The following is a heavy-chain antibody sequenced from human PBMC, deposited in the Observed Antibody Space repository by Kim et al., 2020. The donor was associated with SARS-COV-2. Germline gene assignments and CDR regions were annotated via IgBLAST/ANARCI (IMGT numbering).Heavy chain of an antibody. J-gene: IGHJ6*02. Sequence: ASVKVSCKVSGYTLTELSMHWVRQAPGKGLEWMGGFDPEDGETIYAQKFQGRVTMTEDTSTDTAYMELSSLRSEDTAVYYCATSWLVPKGMDVWGQGTTVTVSS. V-gene: IGHV1-24*01. CDR3: ATSWLVPKGMDV. D-gene: IGHD6-6*01. CDR2: FDPEDGET. CDR1: GYTLTELS.